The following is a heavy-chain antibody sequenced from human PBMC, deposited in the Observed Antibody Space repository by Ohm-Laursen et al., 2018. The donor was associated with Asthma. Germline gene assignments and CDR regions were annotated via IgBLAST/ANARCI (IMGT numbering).Heavy chain of an antibody. CDR1: GGSISSYY. J-gene: IGHJ2*01. V-gene: IGHV4-59*07. Sequence: SDTLSLTCTVSGGSISSYYWSWIRQPPGKGLEWIGYIYYSGSTNYNPSLKSRVTISVDTSKNQFSLKLSSVTAADTAVYYCARYASNWTTAYWYFDLWGRGTLVTVSS. CDR2: IYYSGST. D-gene: IGHD4-17*01. CDR3: ARYASNWTTAYWYFDL.